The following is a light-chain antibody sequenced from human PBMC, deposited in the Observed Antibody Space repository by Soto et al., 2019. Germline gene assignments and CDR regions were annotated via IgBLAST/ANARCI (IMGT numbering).Light chain of an antibody. CDR2: GAS. J-gene: IGKJ4*01. V-gene: IGKV3-20*01. CDR3: QQYGRSPLT. CDR1: QNVTSSY. Sequence: EIVLTQSPGTLSLSPGERASLSCRASQNVTSSYLTWYQQKPGQAPRLLIYGASSRATGIPDRFSGSGSGTDFTLTISRLEPEDFAVYFCQQYGRSPLTFGGGTKVEIK.